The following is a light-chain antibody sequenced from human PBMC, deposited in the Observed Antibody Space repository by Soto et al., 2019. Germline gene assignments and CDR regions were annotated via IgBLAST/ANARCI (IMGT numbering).Light chain of an antibody. Sequence: QSVLTQPASVSGSPGQSITISCTGTSSDVGSYNLVSWYQQHPGKAPKLMIYEGTXRPSGVXNRXSGSKSGNTASLTISGLQAEDEADYYCCSYAGSSTPVVFGGGTKLTVL. CDR2: EGT. CDR1: SSDVGSYNL. J-gene: IGLJ2*01. V-gene: IGLV2-23*01. CDR3: CSYAGSSTPVV.